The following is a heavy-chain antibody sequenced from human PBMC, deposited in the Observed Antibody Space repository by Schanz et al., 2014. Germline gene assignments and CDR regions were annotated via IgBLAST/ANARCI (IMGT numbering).Heavy chain of an antibody. J-gene: IGHJ6*02. CDR3: AKIWKAHHLTGRPGWSDGMDV. Sequence: EVHLVESGGDLVKPGGSLRLSCAVSGFTFTSAWMSWVRQAPGKGLEWVSTIASGGSHTFYADSVTGRFTISGDNSKNTLFLQMNSLRVEDTAIYYCAKIWKAHHLTGRPGWSDGMDVWGQGTTV. D-gene: IGHD3-3*01. CDR2: IASGGSHT. V-gene: IGHV3-23*04. CDR1: GFTFTSAW.